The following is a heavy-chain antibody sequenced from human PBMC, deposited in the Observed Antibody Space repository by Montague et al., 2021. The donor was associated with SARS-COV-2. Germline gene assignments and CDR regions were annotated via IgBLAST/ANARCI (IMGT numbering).Heavy chain of an antibody. Sequence: SETLSLTCTVSGGSVSSSSYYWGWLRQPPGMGLVWLGSINYSASTYYNLSRKSRVTISVDTSKNQFSLKLSSVTAADTAVYYCARRITGSGNAFDIWGQGTMVTVSS. CDR1: GGSVSSSSYY. V-gene: IGHV4-39*01. CDR2: INYSAST. J-gene: IGHJ3*02. CDR3: ARRITGSGNAFDI. D-gene: IGHD3-10*01.